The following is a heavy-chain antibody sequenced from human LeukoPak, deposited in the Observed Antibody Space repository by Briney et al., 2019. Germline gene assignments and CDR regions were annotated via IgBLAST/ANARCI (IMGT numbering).Heavy chain of an antibody. V-gene: IGHV4-31*03. CDR3: ARGRRSLDWFDP. CDR1: GGSISSGGYY. J-gene: IGHJ5*02. CDR2: IYYSGST. Sequence: SQTLSLTCTVSGGSISSGGYYWSWIRQHPGKGLEWIGYIYYSGSTYYNPSLKSRVTISVDTSKNQFSLKLSSVTAADTAVYCCARGRRSLDWFDPWGQGTLVTVSS.